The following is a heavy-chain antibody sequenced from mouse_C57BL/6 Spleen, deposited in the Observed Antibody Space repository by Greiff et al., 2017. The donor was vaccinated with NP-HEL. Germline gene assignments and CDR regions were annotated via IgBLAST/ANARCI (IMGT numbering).Heavy chain of an antibody. V-gene: IGHV1-50*01. CDR2: IDPSDSYT. J-gene: IGHJ3*01. CDR1: GYTFTSYW. CDR3: ANTFAY. Sequence: VQLQQSGAELVKPGASVKLSCKASGYTFTSYWMQWVKQRPGQGLEWIGEIDPSDSYTNYNQKFKGKATLTVDTFSSTAYMQLSSLTSEDSAVYYCANTFAYWGQGTLVTVSA.